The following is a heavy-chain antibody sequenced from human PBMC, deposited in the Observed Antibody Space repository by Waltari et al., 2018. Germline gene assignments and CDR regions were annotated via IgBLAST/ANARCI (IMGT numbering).Heavy chain of an antibody. CDR3: AKGSVVSPPFDY. CDR2: IWYDGSNK. Sequence: QVQLVESGGGVVQPGRSLRLPCAASGFTFSSYGMHWVRQAPGKGLEWVAVIWYDGSNKYYADSVKGRFTISRDNSKNTLYLQMNSLRAEDTAVYYCAKGSVVSPPFDYWGQGTLVTVSS. V-gene: IGHV3-33*06. CDR1: GFTFSSYG. J-gene: IGHJ4*02.